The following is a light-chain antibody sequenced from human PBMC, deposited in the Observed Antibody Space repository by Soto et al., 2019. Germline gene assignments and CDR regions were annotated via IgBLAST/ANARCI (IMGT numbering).Light chain of an antibody. CDR1: SSNIGNNY. J-gene: IGLJ2*01. CDR3: GTWDSSLSAVV. Sequence: QSVLTQPPSVSAAPGQKVTNSCSGSSSNIGNNYESWFQQLPGTAPKLLIYDNHKRLSEIPDRFSGSKSGTSATLGITGLQTGDEADYYCGTWDSSLSAVVFGGGTKLTVL. CDR2: DNH. V-gene: IGLV1-51*01.